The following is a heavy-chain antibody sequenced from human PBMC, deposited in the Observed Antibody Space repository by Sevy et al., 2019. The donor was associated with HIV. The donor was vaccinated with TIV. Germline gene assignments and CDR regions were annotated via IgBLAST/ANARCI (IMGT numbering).Heavy chain of an antibody. CDR3: ARDATEDTSSSVWFDP. CDR2: ISYTGNT. D-gene: IGHD6-6*01. J-gene: IGHJ5*02. CDR1: GDSISSGNYY. V-gene: IGHV4-30-4*08. Sequence: PSETLSLTCTVSGDSISSGNYYWHWIRQPPGKGLEWIGYISYTGNTYYNPSLKSPVTISVDTSKNQFSLRLTSVTAADTAVYYCARDATEDTSSSVWFDPWGQGTLVTVSS.